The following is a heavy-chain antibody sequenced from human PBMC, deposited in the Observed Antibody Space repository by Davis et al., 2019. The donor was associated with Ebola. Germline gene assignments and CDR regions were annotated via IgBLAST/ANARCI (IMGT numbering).Heavy chain of an antibody. J-gene: IGHJ5*02. CDR2: ISWNSGSI. CDR1: GFTFDDYA. CDR3: AKDISSSWYQPGTNWFDP. V-gene: IGHV3-9*01. D-gene: IGHD6-13*01. Sequence: PGGSLRLSCAASGFTFDDYAMHWVRQAPGKGLEWVSGISWNSGSIGYADSVKGRFTISRDNAKNSLYLQMNSLRAEDTALYYCAKDISSSWYQPGTNWFDPWGQGTLVTVSS.